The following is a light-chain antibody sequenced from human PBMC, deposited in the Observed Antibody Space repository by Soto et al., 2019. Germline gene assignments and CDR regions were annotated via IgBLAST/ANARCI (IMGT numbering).Light chain of an antibody. CDR2: EVS. Sequence: QSALTQPPSASGSPGQSVTISCTGTSSDLSGYNYVSWYQHHPGKAPKLLIYEVSKRPSGVPDRFSGSKSGNTASLTVSGLQAEDEADYYCSSYAGSNNGVFGGGTKLTVL. V-gene: IGLV2-8*01. CDR3: SSYAGSNNGV. CDR1: SSDLSGYNY. J-gene: IGLJ3*02.